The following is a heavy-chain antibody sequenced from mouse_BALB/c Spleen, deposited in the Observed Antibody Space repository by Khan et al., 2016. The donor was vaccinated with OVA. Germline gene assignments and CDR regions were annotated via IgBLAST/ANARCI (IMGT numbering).Heavy chain of an antibody. CDR1: GYSFTSYY. CDR3: KRHGYVAWFTY. V-gene: IGHV1S135*01. D-gene: IGHD2-2*01. J-gene: IGHJ3*01. Sequence: VQLKESGPELMKPGASVKMSCKASGYSFTSYYIHWVKSHGKSLEWIGYIDPFSGGITYNQKFKGKATLTVDKSSNTAYIHLSNLTSEDSAVYYCKRHGYVAWFTYWGQGTLVIVSA. CDR2: IDPFSGGI.